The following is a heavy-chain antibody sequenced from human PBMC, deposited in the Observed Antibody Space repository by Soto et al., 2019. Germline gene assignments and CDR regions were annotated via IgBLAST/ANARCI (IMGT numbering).Heavy chain of an antibody. V-gene: IGHV1-18*01. CDR2: ISAYNGNT. D-gene: IGHD3-9*01. CDR1: GYTFTSYG. J-gene: IGHJ1*01. CDR3: ARYYKLYFDRPHHLAV. Sequence: ASVKVSCKASGYTFTSYGISWVRQAPGQGLEWMGWISAYNGNTNYAQKLQGRVTMTTDTSTSTAYMELRSLRSDDTAVYYCARYYKLYFDRPHHLAVWGQGTLVPGSS.